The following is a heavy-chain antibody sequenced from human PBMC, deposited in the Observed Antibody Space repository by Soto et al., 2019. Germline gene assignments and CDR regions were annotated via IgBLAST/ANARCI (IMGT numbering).Heavy chain of an antibody. V-gene: IGHV4-34*01. CDR2: INHTGGT. CDR3: ATRITVFGLLIHPFAP. D-gene: IGHD3-3*01. CDR1: GASGNGSD. J-gene: IGHJ5*02. Sequence: SVTLSLTCALYGASGNGSDWNWLHQSPGKGLEWIGEINHTGGTHYNPSLKSRVTMSVDTSKNQFSLRLSSVTAADTAIYYCATRITVFGLLIHPFAPWGQCTQVTVS.